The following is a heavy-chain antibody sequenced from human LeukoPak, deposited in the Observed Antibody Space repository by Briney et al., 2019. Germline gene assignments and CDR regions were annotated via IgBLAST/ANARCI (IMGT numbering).Heavy chain of an antibody. CDR2: INPSADST. CDR1: GYTFTTYY. D-gene: IGHD4-17*01. CDR3: ARGPTVTTLYYFDY. V-gene: IGHV1-46*01. Sequence: ASVKVSCKASGYTFTTYYMHWVRQAPGQGLEWMGIINPSADSTSYAQKLQGRVTMTRDTSTSTVYMELSSLRSEDTAVYYCARGPTVTTLYYFDYWGQGTLVTVSS. J-gene: IGHJ4*02.